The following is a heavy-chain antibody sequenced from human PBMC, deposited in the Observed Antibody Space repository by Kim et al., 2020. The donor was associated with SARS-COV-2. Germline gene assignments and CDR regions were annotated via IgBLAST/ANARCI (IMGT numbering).Heavy chain of an antibody. Sequence: SETLSLTCTVSGGSISSGGYYWSWIRQHPGKGLEWIGYIYYSGSTYYNPSLKSRLTISLDTAKNQFSLKLSSVTAADTAVYYCARAKSNYSDYSVDAFDIWGQGTMVPVSS. CDR2: IYYSGST. CDR1: GGSISSGGYY. CDR3: ARAKSNYSDYSVDAFDI. J-gene: IGHJ3*02. D-gene: IGHD4-17*01. V-gene: IGHV4-31*03.